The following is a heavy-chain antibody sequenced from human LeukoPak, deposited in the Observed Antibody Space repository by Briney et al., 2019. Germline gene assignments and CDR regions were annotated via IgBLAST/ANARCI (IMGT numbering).Heavy chain of an antibody. Sequence: GGSLRLSCAASGFTFSSYAMHWVRQAPGKGLEWVAVISYDGSNKYYADSVKGRFTISRDNSKNTLYLQMNSLRAEDTAVYYCATDVEHDYVWGSYRYTDYWGQGTLVTVSS. CDR1: GFTFSSYA. D-gene: IGHD3-16*02. J-gene: IGHJ4*02. CDR3: ATDVEHDYVWGSYRYTDY. CDR2: ISYDGSNK. V-gene: IGHV3-30-3*01.